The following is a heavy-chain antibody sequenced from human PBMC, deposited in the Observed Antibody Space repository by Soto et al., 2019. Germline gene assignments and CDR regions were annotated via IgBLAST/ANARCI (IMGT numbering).Heavy chain of an antibody. J-gene: IGHJ5*02. D-gene: IGHD5-18*01. V-gene: IGHV4-59*12. CDR3: ARYSYRLNGRWFDP. CDR1: GGSISGYY. Sequence: SETLSLTCTVSGGSISGYYWSWIRQPPGKGLEWIAYINHIGNTNYNPSLKSRVTISVDTSKNQFSLKLSSVTAADTAVYYCARYSYRLNGRWFDPWGQGTLVTVSS. CDR2: INHIGNT.